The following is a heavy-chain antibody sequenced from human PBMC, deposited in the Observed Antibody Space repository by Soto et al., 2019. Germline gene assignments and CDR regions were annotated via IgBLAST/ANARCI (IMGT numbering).Heavy chain of an antibody. V-gene: IGHV3-66*01. CDR2: IYSAGSA. Sequence: EVQLVESGGGLVQPGGSLRLSCAASGFTVSTYYMSWVRQAPGKGLGWVSVIYSAGSADFADSVKGRFTVSRDNSKNTLYLQMSSLRAEDTAVYYCARVPSSSYHYFDYWGQGTLVTVSS. CDR1: GFTVSTYY. D-gene: IGHD6-13*01. J-gene: IGHJ4*02. CDR3: ARVPSSSYHYFDY.